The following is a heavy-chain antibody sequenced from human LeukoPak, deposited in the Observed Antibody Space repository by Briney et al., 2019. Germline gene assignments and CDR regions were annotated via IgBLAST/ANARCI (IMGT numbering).Heavy chain of an antibody. V-gene: IGHV4-59*01. CDR1: GGSISSYY. Sequence: PSETLSLTCTVSGGSISSYYWSWIRQPPGKGLEWIGYIYYSGSTNYNPSLKSRVTISVDTSKNQFSLKLGSATAADTAVYYCARDLVTMVRGFGYYYYGMDVWGQGTTVTVSS. CDR2: IYYSGST. CDR3: ARDLVTMVRGFGYYYYGMDV. D-gene: IGHD3-10*01. J-gene: IGHJ6*02.